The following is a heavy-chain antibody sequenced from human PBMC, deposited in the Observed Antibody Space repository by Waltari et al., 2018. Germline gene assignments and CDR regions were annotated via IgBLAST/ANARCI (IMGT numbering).Heavy chain of an antibody. D-gene: IGHD5-12*01. CDR3: AREWTYFDY. CDR1: GFTFSSYE. CDR2: ISSRGSTI. Sequence: EVQLVESGGGLVQPGGSLRLSCAASGFTFSSYEMNWVRQAPGRGLGWISYISSRGSTIYYADSVKGRFTISRDNAKNSLYLQMNSLRAEDTAVYYCAREWTYFDYWGQGTLVTVSS. J-gene: IGHJ4*02. V-gene: IGHV3-48*03.